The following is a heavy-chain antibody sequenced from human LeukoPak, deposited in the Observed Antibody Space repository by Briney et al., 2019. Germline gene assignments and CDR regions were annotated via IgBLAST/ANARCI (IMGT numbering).Heavy chain of an antibody. Sequence: PGGSLRLSCAASGFTFSSYAMIWVRQAPRKGLEWVSAISGSGGSTYYADSVKGRFTISRDNSKNTLYLQMNSLRAEDTAVYYCAKDMIYGSGSYYNPIFDYWGQGTLVTVSS. J-gene: IGHJ4*02. CDR1: GFTFSSYA. CDR2: ISGSGGST. CDR3: AKDMIYGSGSYYNPIFDY. V-gene: IGHV3-23*01. D-gene: IGHD3-10*01.